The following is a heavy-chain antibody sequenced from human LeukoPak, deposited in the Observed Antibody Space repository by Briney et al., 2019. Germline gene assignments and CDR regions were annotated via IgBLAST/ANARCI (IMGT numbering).Heavy chain of an antibody. J-gene: IGHJ4*02. Sequence: PGGSLRLSCAASGFTFSNAWMGWVRQAPGKGLEWVGRIKSKTDGGTADYAAPVKGRFTISRDDSKNTLYLQMNSLKTEDTAVYYCTTLGYCSGGSCYPDYWGQGTLVTVSS. CDR3: TTLGYCSGGSCYPDY. CDR1: GFTFSNAW. V-gene: IGHV3-15*01. CDR2: IKSKTDGGTA. D-gene: IGHD2-15*01.